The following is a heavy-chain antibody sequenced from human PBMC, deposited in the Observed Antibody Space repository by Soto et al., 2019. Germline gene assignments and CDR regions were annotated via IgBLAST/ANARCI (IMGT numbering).Heavy chain of an antibody. D-gene: IGHD3-3*01. V-gene: IGHV4-39*01. J-gene: IGHJ6*02. CDR3: ASNYEGYYYYYGMDV. Sequence: SETLSLTCTVSGGSISSSSYYWGWIRQPPGKGLEWIGSIYYSGSTYYNPSLKSRVTISADTSKNQFSLKLSSVTAADTAVYYCASNYEGYYYYYGMDVWGQGTTVTVSS. CDR2: IYYSGST. CDR1: GGSISSSSYY.